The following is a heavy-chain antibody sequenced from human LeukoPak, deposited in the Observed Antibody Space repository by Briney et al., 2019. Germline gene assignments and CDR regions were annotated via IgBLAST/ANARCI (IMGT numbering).Heavy chain of an antibody. J-gene: IGHJ5*02. CDR2: INHSGST. V-gene: IGHV4-34*01. Sequence: KPSETLSLTCAVYGGSFSGYYWSWIRQPPGKGLEWIGEINHSGSTNYNPSLESRVTISVDTSKNQFSLKLSSVTAADTAVYYCARGDYDILPWGQGTLVTVSS. D-gene: IGHD3-9*01. CDR3: ARGDYDILP. CDR1: GGSFSGYY.